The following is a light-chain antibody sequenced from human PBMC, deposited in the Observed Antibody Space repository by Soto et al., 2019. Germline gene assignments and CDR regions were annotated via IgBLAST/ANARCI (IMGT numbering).Light chain of an antibody. V-gene: IGLV2-11*01. CDR1: SSDVGGYNY. CDR2: DVT. CDR3: CSYAGSYSYV. Sequence: QSALTQPRSVSGSPGQSVAISCTGTSSDVGGYNYVSWYQQHPGKAPKLMIYDVTKRPSGVPDRFSASKSGNTASLTISGLKADDEADYYCCSYAGSYSYVFGTGT. J-gene: IGLJ1*01.